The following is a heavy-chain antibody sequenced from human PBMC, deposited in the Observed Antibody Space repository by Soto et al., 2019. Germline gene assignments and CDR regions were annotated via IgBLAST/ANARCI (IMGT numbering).Heavy chain of an antibody. Sequence: PGGSLRLSCAASGFTFSRYAMSWVRQAPGKGLEWVSAISGSGGSTYYADSVKGRFTISRDNSKNTLYLQMNSLRAEDTAVYYCAKDRDTMIVVATGAFDIWGQGTMVTVSS. V-gene: IGHV3-23*01. CDR2: ISGSGGST. D-gene: IGHD3-22*01. J-gene: IGHJ3*02. CDR1: GFTFSRYA. CDR3: AKDRDTMIVVATGAFDI.